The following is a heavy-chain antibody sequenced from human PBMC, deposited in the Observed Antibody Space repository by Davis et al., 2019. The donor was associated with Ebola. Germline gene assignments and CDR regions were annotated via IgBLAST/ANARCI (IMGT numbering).Heavy chain of an antibody. CDR1: GFTFSGSA. CDR3: ARSTHWFDP. CDR2: ITSKANSYAT. J-gene: IGHJ5*02. Sequence: GGSLRLSCAASGFTFSGSAMHWVRQASGKGLEWVGRITSKANSYATAYAASVKGRFTISRDDSKNTAYLQMNSLRAEDTAVYYCARSTHWFDPWGQGTLVTVSS. V-gene: IGHV3-73*01.